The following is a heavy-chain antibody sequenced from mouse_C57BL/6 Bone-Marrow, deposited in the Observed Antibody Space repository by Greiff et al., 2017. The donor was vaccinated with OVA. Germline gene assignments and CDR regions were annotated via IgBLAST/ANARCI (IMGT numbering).Heavy chain of an antibody. Sequence: VQLQQSGPELVKPGASVKIPCKASGYTFTDYNMDWVKQSHGKSLEWIGDINPNNGGTIYNQKFKGKATLTVDKSSSTAYMELRSLTSEDTAVYYCARGIYGNYPYYFDYGGQGTTLTVSS. V-gene: IGHV1-18*01. J-gene: IGHJ2*01. D-gene: IGHD2-1*01. CDR1: GYTFTDYN. CDR2: INPNNGGT. CDR3: ARGIYGNYPYYFDY.